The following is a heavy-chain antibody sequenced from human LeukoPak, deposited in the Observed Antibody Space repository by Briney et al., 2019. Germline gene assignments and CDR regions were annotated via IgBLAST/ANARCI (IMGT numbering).Heavy chain of an antibody. J-gene: IGHJ3*01. Sequence: PGGSLRLSCAASKFIFSKYAMSWVRQAPGKGPEWVSGISGSGVYTYYANSVKGRFTVSRDNSESTLYLQINSLRAEDTAVYYCAKPDGLESGTSNYAFHLWGQGTMVTVSS. CDR1: KFIFSKYA. D-gene: IGHD1-26*01. V-gene: IGHV3-23*01. CDR2: ISGSGVYT. CDR3: AKPDGLESGTSNYAFHL.